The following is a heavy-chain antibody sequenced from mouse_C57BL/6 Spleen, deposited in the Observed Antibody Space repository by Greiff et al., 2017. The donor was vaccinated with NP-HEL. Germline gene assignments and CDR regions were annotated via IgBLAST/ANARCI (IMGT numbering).Heavy chain of an antibody. CDR1: GYTFTSYW. D-gene: IGHD2-3*01. CDR2: INPSNGGT. V-gene: IGHV1-53*01. J-gene: IGHJ4*01. Sequence: QVQLQQPGTELVKPGASVKLSCKASGYTFTSYWMHWVKQRPGQGLEWIGNINPSNGGTNYNEKFKSKATLTVDKSSSTAYMQLSSLTSEDSAVDFYARGRDDGYYRWAMDYWGQGTSVTVSS. CDR3: ARGRDDGYYRWAMDY.